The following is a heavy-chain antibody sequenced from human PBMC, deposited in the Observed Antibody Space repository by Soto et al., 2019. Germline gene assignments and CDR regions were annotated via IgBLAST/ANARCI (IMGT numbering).Heavy chain of an antibody. V-gene: IGHV3-11*01. Sequence: GGSLRLSCAASGFTFSDYYMSWIRQAPGKGLEWVSYISSSGSTIYYADSVKGRFTIPRDNAKNSLYLQMNSLRAEDTAVYYCARIYYRWGDPPKYYYYGMDVWGQGTTVTVSS. J-gene: IGHJ6*02. CDR3: ARIYYRWGDPPKYYYYGMDV. CDR1: GFTFSDYY. CDR2: ISSSGSTI. D-gene: IGHD2-8*02.